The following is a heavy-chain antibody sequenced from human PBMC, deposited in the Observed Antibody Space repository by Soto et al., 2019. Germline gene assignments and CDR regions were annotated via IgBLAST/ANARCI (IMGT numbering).Heavy chain of an antibody. D-gene: IGHD2-2*01. J-gene: IGHJ3*02. CDR1: GFTFSSYG. Sequence: GGSLRLSCAASGFTFSSYGMHWVRQAPGKGLEWVAVISYDGSNKYYADSVKGRSTISRDNSKNTLYLQMNSLRAEDTAVYYCAKDLTPIVVVPAAMPGAFDIWGQGTMVTVSS. V-gene: IGHV3-30*18. CDR3: AKDLTPIVVVPAAMPGAFDI. CDR2: ISYDGSNK.